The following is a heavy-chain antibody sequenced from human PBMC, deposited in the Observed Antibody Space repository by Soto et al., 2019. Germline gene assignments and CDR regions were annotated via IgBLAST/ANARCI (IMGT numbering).Heavy chain of an antibody. V-gene: IGHV4-34*02. J-gene: IGHJ6*02. CDR1: GGSFSAYY. CDR3: ARVRKKRPFYNYGLDV. CDR2: VDHSGSP. Sequence: QVQLQQWGAGLLKPSDTLSLACAVSGGSFSAYYWSWIRQAPGKGLEFIGEVDHSGSPRYNPSLQSRVTMSVDTSKTQISLTLNSVTAADTAVYFCARVRKKRPFYNYGLDVWGQGTAVTVSS.